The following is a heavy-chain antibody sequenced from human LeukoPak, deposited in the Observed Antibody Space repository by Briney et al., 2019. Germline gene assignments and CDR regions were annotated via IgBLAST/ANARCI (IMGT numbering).Heavy chain of an antibody. CDR1: GFTFSSYW. CDR2: ISGDGIST. J-gene: IGHJ4*02. Sequence: GGSLRLSCAASGFTFSSYWMHWVRQAPGKGLVWVSHISGDGISTSYADSVKGRLTISRDNAKNTLYLQMNSLGAEDTAVYYCARQGYLDFDYWGQGTLVTVSS. CDR3: ARQGYLDFDY. D-gene: IGHD5-18*01. V-gene: IGHV3-74*01.